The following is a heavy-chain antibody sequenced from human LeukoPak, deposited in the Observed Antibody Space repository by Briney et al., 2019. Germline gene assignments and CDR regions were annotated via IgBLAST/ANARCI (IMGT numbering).Heavy chain of an antibody. J-gene: IGHJ4*02. V-gene: IGHV4-4*02. D-gene: IGHD2-2*02. CDR3: ARDQVDYTIPDHFDS. CDR1: GGSISNSIW. CDR2: IYHGGST. Sequence: PSGTLSLTCAVSGGSISNSIWWSWVRQPPGKGLEWIGEIYHGGSTNYNPSLKSRVTISVDKSKNQFSLDLNSVTAADTAVYYCARDQVDYTIPDHFDSWGKGILVIVSS.